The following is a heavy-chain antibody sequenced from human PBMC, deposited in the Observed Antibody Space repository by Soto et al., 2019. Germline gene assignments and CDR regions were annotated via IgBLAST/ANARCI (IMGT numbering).Heavy chain of an antibody. D-gene: IGHD6-13*01. CDR3: ARVYSVNYLGYFDY. CDR1: GNTFTNYY. CDR2: INPSGGHT. V-gene: IGHV1-46*01. J-gene: IGHJ4*02. Sequence: GASVKVSCKASGNTFTNYYIHWVRQAPGQGLEWMGTINPSGGHTTYAQKFLGRVTMTRDTSKRQFSLNLSSLTAADTAVYYCARVYSVNYLGYFDYWGQGALVTVSS.